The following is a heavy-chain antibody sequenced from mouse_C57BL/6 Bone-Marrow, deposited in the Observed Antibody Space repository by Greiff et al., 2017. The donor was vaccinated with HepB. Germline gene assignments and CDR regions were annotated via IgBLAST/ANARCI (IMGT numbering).Heavy chain of an antibody. J-gene: IGHJ3*01. CDR1: GYTFTSYG. Sequence: QVQLQQSGAELARPGASVKLSCKASGYTFTSYGISWVTQRTGQGLEWIGAIYPRSGNTYYNEKFKGKATLTADKSSSTAYMELRSLTSEDSAVYFCAREDYGSSPFAYWGQGTLVTVSA. D-gene: IGHD1-1*01. CDR2: IYPRSGNT. V-gene: IGHV1-81*01. CDR3: AREDYGSSPFAY.